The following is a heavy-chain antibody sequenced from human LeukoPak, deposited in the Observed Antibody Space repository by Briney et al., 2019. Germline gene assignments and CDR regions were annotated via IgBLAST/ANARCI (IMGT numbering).Heavy chain of an antibody. J-gene: IGHJ3*02. CDR3: ARGVLIQGRGAFDI. Sequence: GASVTVSCKASGYTFTVYYIHWLRQAPGQGPEWMGWIIPNSGGTNYAQKFQDRVAMTRDTSINTAYMELSSLTYDDTAVYYCARGVLIQGRGAFDIWGQGAMVTVSS. D-gene: IGHD3-9*01. CDR2: IIPNSGGT. CDR1: GYTFTVYY. V-gene: IGHV1-2*02.